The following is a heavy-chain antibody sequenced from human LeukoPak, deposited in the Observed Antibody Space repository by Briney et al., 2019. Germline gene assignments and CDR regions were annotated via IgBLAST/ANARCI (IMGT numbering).Heavy chain of an antibody. CDR1: GFTFSNAW. Sequence: GGSLRLSCAASGFTFSNAWMSWVRQAPGKGLEWVGRIKSKTDGGTTDYAAPVKGRFTISRDDSKNTLYLQMNSLKTEDTAVYYCTTWYYDILTGYYAVNRAPDYWGQGTLVTVSS. D-gene: IGHD3-9*01. CDR2: IKSKTDGGTT. J-gene: IGHJ4*02. V-gene: IGHV3-15*01. CDR3: TTWYYDILTGYYAVNRAPDY.